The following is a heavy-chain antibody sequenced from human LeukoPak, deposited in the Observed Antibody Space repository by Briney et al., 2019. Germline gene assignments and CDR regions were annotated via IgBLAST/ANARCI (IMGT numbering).Heavy chain of an antibody. Sequence: SGPTLVKPTQTLTLTCTFSGFSLSTSGVGVGWIRQPRGKALEWLALIYWNDDKRYSPSLKRRLTITKDTSKNQVVLTMTNMDPVDTATYYCAHSKLVEDAFDIWGQGTMITVSS. CDR2: IYWNDDK. CDR1: GFSLSTSGVG. J-gene: IGHJ3*02. D-gene: IGHD6-6*01. V-gene: IGHV2-5*01. CDR3: AHSKLVEDAFDI.